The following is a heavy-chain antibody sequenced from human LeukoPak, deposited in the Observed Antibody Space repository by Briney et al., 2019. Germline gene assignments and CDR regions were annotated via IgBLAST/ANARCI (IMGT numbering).Heavy chain of an antibody. CDR1: GYTFTNYY. V-gene: IGHV1-46*01. CDR3: ARPQLLGQQLADFDY. Sequence: GASVKVPCKASGYTFTNYYMHWVRQAPGQGLEWMGIINPNGGGTSYAQKFQGRVTMTRDTSTSTVYMEVSSLRSEDTAVYYCARPQLLGQQLADFDYWGQGTLVTVSS. J-gene: IGHJ4*02. D-gene: IGHD6-13*01. CDR2: INPNGGGT.